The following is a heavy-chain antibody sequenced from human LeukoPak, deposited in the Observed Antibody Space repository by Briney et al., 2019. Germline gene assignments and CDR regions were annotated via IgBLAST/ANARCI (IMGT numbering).Heavy chain of an antibody. V-gene: IGHV3-30*02. J-gene: IGHJ5*02. D-gene: IGHD3-3*01. CDR3: AKDWSGNYNWSDP. CDR2: IYPDGTNK. CDR1: GFTFSSYG. Sequence: GGSLRLSCAVSGFTFSSYGMHWVRQAPGKGLEWVACIYPDGTNKDYADSVKGRFIISRDNSKNTLYVQMNSLRAEDTAIYYCAKDWSGNYNWSDPWGQGTLVTVSS.